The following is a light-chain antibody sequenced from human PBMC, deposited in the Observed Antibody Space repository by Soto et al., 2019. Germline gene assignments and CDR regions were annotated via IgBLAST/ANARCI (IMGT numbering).Light chain of an antibody. Sequence: EIVLTQSPGTLSLSPGERATLSCRASQTISSTFFAWYQQKPGQAPRLLIHGASSRATGIPDRFSGSGSGTDFTLTISRLEPEDFAVYYCQQYGSSGTFGQGTKVDIK. J-gene: IGKJ1*01. CDR3: QQYGSSGT. CDR2: GAS. V-gene: IGKV3-20*01. CDR1: QTISSTF.